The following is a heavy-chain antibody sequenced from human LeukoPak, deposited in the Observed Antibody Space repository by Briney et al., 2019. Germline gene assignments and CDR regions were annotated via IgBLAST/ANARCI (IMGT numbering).Heavy chain of an antibody. CDR1: GYIFISYY. CDR2: LNPSGGST. J-gene: IGHJ3*02. V-gene: IGHV1-46*01. Sequence: ASVKVSCKASGYIFISYYMHWVRQAPGQGLEWMGILNPSGGSTSYAQKFQGRVTMTRDMSTSTVYMELSSLRSEDTAVYYCAREDGEWELRALDIWGQGTMVTVSS. CDR3: AREDGEWELRALDI. D-gene: IGHD1-26*01.